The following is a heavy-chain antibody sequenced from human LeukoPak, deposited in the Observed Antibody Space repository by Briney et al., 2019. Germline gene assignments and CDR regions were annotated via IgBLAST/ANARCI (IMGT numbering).Heavy chain of an antibody. V-gene: IGHV4-4*08. J-gene: IGHJ1*01. CDR2: IYRFGNT. CDR1: GDSISSDY. CDR3: AGRGQRYFRD. Sequence: SETLSLTCTVSGDSISSDYRSWIRQPPGKGLEWIGYIYRFGNTDYNPSLMRRVTISLDTSKKQLSLNLTSVTAADTAAHYCAGRGQRYFRDWGQGTLVTVSS.